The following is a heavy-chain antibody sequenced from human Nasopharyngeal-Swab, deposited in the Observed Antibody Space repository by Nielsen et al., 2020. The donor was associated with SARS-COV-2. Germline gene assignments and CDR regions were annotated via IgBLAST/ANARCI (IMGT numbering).Heavy chain of an antibody. CDR2: IDTSGT. CDR3: VRDSPMTRAVIVEY. D-gene: IGHD3-10*01. CDR1: GDSIGSGKYY. J-gene: IGHJ4*02. V-gene: IGHV4-61*02. Sequence: SETLSLTCTVSGDSIGSGKYYWGWIRQSAGKGLEWLGRIDTSGTTYNPSLKSRVTMSLDTSKNEFSLKVNFVTAADTAVYYCVRDSPMTRAVIVEYWGQGTLVTVSS.